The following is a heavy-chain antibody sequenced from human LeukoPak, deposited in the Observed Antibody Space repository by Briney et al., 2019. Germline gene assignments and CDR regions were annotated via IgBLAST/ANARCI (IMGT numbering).Heavy chain of an antibody. D-gene: IGHD2/OR15-2a*01. CDR2: ISYDGSNK. CDR3: ARVGSTSDAFDI. J-gene: IGHJ3*02. Sequence: PGGSLRLSCAASGFTFSSYAMHWVRQAPGKGLEWVAVISYDGSNKYYADSVKGRFTISRDNSKNTLYLQMNSLRAEDTAVYYCARVGSTSDAFDIWGQGTMVAVSS. V-gene: IGHV3-30-3*01. CDR1: GFTFSSYA.